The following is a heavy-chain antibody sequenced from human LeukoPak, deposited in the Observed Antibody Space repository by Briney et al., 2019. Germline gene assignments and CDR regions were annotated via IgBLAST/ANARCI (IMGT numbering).Heavy chain of an antibody. D-gene: IGHD3-10*01. CDR3: ARDARGWFGESEGP. CDR1: GGSISSSSYY. J-gene: IGHJ5*02. CDR2: IYCSGST. Sequence: SETLSLTCTVSGGSISSSSYYWSWIRQPPGKGLEWIGYIYCSGSTYYNPSLKSRVTISVDTSKNQFSLKLSSVTAADTAVYYCARDARGWFGESEGPWGQGTLVTVSS. V-gene: IGHV4-30-4*01.